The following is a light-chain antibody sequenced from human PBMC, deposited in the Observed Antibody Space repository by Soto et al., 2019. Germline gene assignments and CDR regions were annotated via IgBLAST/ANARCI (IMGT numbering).Light chain of an antibody. J-gene: IGLJ2*01. CDR2: EGG. Sequence: QSALTQPASVSGSPGQSITISCTGTSSDVGTYNLVSWYQQHPGKAPKLMIYEGGKRPSGVSNRFSGSKSGNTASLTISGLQAEDEADYYCCSYAGSSTVIFGGGTK. V-gene: IGLV2-23*01. CDR3: CSYAGSSTVI. CDR1: SSDVGTYNL.